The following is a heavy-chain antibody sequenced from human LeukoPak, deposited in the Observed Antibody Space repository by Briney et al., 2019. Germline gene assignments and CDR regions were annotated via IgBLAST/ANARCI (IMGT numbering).Heavy chain of an antibody. V-gene: IGHV3-48*03. J-gene: IGHJ3*02. Sequence: GGSLRLSCAACGFTFSSYEMNWVRQDPGKGLEWVSYISSSGSTIYYADSVKGRFTISRDNAKNSLYLQMNSLRAEDTAVYYCARERADAFDIWGQGTMVSVSS. CDR3: ARERADAFDI. CDR2: ISSSGSTI. CDR1: GFTFSSYE.